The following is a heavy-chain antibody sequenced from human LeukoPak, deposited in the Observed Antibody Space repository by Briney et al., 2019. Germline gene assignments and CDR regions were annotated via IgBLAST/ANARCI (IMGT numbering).Heavy chain of an antibody. J-gene: IGHJ6*03. CDR3: ARLTSSSSSWSLYYYYYYMDV. D-gene: IGHD6-13*01. CDR2: IYHSGST. Sequence: SGTLSLTCAVSGGSISSSNWWSWVRQPPGKGLEWIGEIYHSGSTYYNPSLKSRVTISVDTSKNQFSLKLSSVTAADTAVYYCARLTSSSSSWSLYYYYYYMDVWGKGTTVTISS. CDR1: GGSISSSNW. V-gene: IGHV4-4*02.